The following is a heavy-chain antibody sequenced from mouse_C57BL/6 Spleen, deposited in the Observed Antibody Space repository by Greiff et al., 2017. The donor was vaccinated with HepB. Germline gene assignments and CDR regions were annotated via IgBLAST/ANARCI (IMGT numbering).Heavy chain of an antibody. Sequence: QVQLQQPGTELVKPGASVKLSCKASGYTFTSYWMHWVKQRPGQGLEWIGNINPSNGGTNYNEKFKSKATLTVDKSSSTAYMQLSSLISEDSAVYYCAGGSIYYYGSSLRSWFAYWGQGTLVTVSA. J-gene: IGHJ3*01. CDR3: AGGSIYYYGSSLRSWFAY. CDR2: INPSNGGT. CDR1: GYTFTSYW. V-gene: IGHV1-53*01. D-gene: IGHD1-1*01.